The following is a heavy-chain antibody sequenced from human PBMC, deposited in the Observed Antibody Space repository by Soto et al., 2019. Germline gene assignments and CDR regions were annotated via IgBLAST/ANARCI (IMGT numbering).Heavy chain of an antibody. CDR2: ISSSSSYI. D-gene: IGHD3-9*01. CDR1: GFTFSSYS. CDR3: ASDPGWSPYYDILTPNLGYYYYGMDV. Sequence: GGSLRLSCAASGFTFSSYSMNWVRQAPGKGLEWVSSISSSSSYIYYADSVKGRFTIHRDNAKNSLYLQMNSLRAEDTAVYYCASDPGWSPYYDILTPNLGYYYYGMDVWGQGTTVTVSS. J-gene: IGHJ6*02. V-gene: IGHV3-21*01.